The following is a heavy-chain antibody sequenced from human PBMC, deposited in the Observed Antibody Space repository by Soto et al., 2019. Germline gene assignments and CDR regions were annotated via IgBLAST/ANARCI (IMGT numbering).Heavy chain of an antibody. CDR1: GGSISSSSYY. CDR2: IYYSGST. CDR3: ARHTNYYYGMDV. J-gene: IGHJ6*02. Sequence: QLQLQESGPGLVKPSETLSLTCTVSGGSISSSSYYWGWIRQPPGKGLEWIGSIYYSGSTYYNPSLKSRVTISVDTSKNPFSLKLSSVTAADTAVYYCARHTNYYYGMDVWGQGTTVTVSS. D-gene: IGHD1-26*01. V-gene: IGHV4-39*01.